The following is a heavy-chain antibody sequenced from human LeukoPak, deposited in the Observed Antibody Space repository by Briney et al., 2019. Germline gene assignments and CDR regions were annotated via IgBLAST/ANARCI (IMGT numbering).Heavy chain of an antibody. V-gene: IGHV4-61*01. D-gene: IGHD4-17*01. Sequence: SETLSLTCTVSGGSVSSGSYDWSWIRQPPGKGLEWIGYIYYSGSTNYNPSLKSRVTISVDTSKNQFSLKLSSVTAADTAVYYCARVHDYGIDYWGQGTLVTVSS. CDR2: IYYSGST. CDR1: GGSVSSGSYD. CDR3: ARVHDYGIDY. J-gene: IGHJ4*02.